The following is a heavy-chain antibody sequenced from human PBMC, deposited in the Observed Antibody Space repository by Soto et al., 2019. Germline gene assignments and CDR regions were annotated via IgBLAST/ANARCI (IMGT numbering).Heavy chain of an antibody. J-gene: IGHJ4*02. V-gene: IGHV3-30*18. Sequence: QVQLVESGGGVVQPGRSLRLYCAASGFTFSSYGMHWVRQAPGKGLEWVAVISYDGSNKYYADSVKGRFTISRDNSKNTLYLQMNSLRAEDTAVYYCAKDRQSLDIVVVPAAMHWGQGTLVTVSS. CDR2: ISYDGSNK. CDR3: AKDRQSLDIVVVPAAMH. D-gene: IGHD2-2*03. CDR1: GFTFSSYG.